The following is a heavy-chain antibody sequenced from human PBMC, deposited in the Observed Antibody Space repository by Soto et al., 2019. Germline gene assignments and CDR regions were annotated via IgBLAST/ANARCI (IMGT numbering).Heavy chain of an antibody. J-gene: IGHJ5*02. CDR2: TRNKANSYTT. CDR1: GFTFSDHY. D-gene: IGHD1-26*01. V-gene: IGHV3-72*01. Sequence: GGSLRLSCAASGFTFSDHYMDWVRQAPGKGLEWVGRTRNKANSYTTEYAASVKGRFTISRDDSKNSLYLQMNSLKTEDTAVYYCARARSGSYYDPWGQGTLVTVSS. CDR3: ARARSGSYYDP.